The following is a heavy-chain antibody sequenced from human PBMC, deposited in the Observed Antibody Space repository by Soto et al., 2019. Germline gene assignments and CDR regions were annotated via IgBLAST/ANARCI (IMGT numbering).Heavy chain of an antibody. CDR1: GVSISSHDW. J-gene: IGHJ4*02. CDR2: SHQSGNT. CDR3: ATRDSSRFY. V-gene: IGHV4-4*02. D-gene: IGHD6-13*01. Sequence: QVQLQESGPGLVKPSGTLSLTCAVSGVSISSHDWWTWVRQPPGKGLGWIGESHQSGNTNYNSSLGGRVTISVGKYKNQCSLKLTSVTVADTAVYYCATRDSSRFYWGQGTLVTVSS.